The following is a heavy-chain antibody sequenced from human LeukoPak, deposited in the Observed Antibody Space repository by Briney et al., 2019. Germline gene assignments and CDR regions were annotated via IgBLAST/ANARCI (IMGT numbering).Heavy chain of an antibody. D-gene: IGHD6-6*01. J-gene: IGHJ4*02. CDR1: GFTFSNYA. CDR3: AKDRYSSSPPPFDY. V-gene: IGHV3-23*01. Sequence: GGSLRLSCAASGFTFSNYAMSWVRQAPGKGLEWVSAISGSGGSTYYADSVKGRFTISRDNSKNTLYLQMNSLRAADTAVYYCAKDRYSSSPPPFDYWGQGTLVTVSS. CDR2: ISGSGGST.